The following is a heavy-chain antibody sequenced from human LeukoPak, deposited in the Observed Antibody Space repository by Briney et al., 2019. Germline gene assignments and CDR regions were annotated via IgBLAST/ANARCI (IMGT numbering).Heavy chain of an antibody. J-gene: IGHJ4*02. CDR3: ARDPPTGEFDY. D-gene: IGHD7-27*01. CDR1: GYTFTSYG. Sequence: ASVKVSCKASGYTFTSYGISWVRQAPGQGLEWMGWIRAYNGNTNYAQKPQGRVTMTTDTSTSTAYMELRSLRSDDTAVYYCARDPPTGEFDYWGQGTLVTVSS. V-gene: IGHV1-18*01. CDR2: IRAYNGNT.